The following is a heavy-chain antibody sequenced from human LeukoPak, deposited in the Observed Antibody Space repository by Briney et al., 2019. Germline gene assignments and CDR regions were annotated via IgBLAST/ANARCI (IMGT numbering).Heavy chain of an antibody. Sequence: GGSLRLSCAASGFTFTDYYMSWIRQAPGKGLEWVSYISSSGSTIYYADSVKGRFTISRDNAKNSLYLQMNSLRAEDTAVYYCARFRRLTWFDPWGQGTLVTVSS. CDR1: GFTFTDYY. J-gene: IGHJ5*02. CDR2: ISSSGSTI. V-gene: IGHV3-11*01. CDR3: ARFRRLTWFDP. D-gene: IGHD5-12*01.